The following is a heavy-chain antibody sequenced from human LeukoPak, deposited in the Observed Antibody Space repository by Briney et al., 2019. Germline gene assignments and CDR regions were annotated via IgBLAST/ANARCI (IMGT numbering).Heavy chain of an antibody. CDR3: ARVRDILTGYYRDASDI. V-gene: IGHV1-18*01. Sequence: GASVKVSCKASGYTFTSYGISWVRQAPGQGLEWMGWISAYNGNTNYAQKLQGRVTMTTDTSTSTAYMELRSLRSDNTAVYYCARVRDILTGYYRDASDIWGQGTMVTVSS. D-gene: IGHD3-9*01. CDR2: ISAYNGNT. J-gene: IGHJ3*02. CDR1: GYTFTSYG.